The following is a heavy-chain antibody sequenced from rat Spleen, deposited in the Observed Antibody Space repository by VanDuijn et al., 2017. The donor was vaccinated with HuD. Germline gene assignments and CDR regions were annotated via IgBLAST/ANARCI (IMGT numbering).Heavy chain of an antibody. CDR2: ISYDGSST. CDR3: ARRHYGYTDYWYFAF. V-gene: IGHV5-7*01. D-gene: IGHD1-6*01. Sequence: EVQLVESGGGLVQPGRSMKLSCAASGFTFSHYDMAWVRQAPKKGLEWVAFISYDGSSTYYRDSVKGRFTIHRDNAKSTLSLQMDSLRSEDTATYYCARRHYGYTDYWYFAFWGPGTMVTVSS. CDR1: GFTFSHYD. J-gene: IGHJ1*01.